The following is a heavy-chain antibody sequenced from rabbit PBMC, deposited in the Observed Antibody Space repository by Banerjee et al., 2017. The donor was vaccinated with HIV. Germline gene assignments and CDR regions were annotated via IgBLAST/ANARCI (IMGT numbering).Heavy chain of an antibody. CDR1: GFDLSSYY. CDR3: ARGDMGYSYDDYGEGYYYGMDL. V-gene: IGHV1S45*01. J-gene: IGHJ6*01. CDR2: IDGGSSGTT. Sequence: QQQLEESGGGLVKPGGTLTLTCKASGFDLSSYYMCWVRQAPGKGPEWIACIDGGSSGTTYYASWAKGRFTISKTSSTTVTLQMTSLTAADTATYFCARGDMGYSYDDYGEGYYYGMDLWGPGTLVTVS. D-gene: IGHD2-1*01.